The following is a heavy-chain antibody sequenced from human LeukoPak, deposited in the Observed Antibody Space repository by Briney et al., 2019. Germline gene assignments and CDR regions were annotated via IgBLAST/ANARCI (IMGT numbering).Heavy chain of an antibody. D-gene: IGHD1-20*01. Sequence: GGSLTLSCAVSGFTFSSYSMNWVRQAPGKGLEWVSSISSSSSYIYYADSVKGRFTISRDNAKNSLYLQMNSLRAEDTAVYYWARDTRNNWKPDYYYMDVWGKGTTVTVPS. CDR2: ISSSSSYI. V-gene: IGHV3-21*01. CDR3: ARDTRNNWKPDYYYMDV. CDR1: GFTFSSYS. J-gene: IGHJ6*03.